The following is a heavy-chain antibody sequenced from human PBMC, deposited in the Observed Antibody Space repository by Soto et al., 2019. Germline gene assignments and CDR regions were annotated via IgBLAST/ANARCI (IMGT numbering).Heavy chain of an antibody. V-gene: IGHV1-3*01. Sequence: ASVKVSCKASGYTFTSYAMHWVRPAPGQRLEWMGWINAGNGNTKYSQKFQGRVTITRDTSASTAYMELSSLRSEDTAVYYCARVGVYCGGDCYINYWGQGTLVTVSS. D-gene: IGHD2-21*02. CDR2: INAGNGNT. CDR3: ARVGVYCGGDCYINY. J-gene: IGHJ4*02. CDR1: GYTFTSYA.